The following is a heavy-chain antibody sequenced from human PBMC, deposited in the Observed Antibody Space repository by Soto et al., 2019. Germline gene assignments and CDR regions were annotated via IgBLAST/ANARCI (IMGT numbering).Heavy chain of an antibody. CDR2: ISAYNGNT. D-gene: IGHD3-22*01. CDR1: GYTFTSYG. CDR3: ARDMQVAYYDSSGYQDY. V-gene: IGHV1-18*04. J-gene: IGHJ4*02. Sequence: QVPLVQSGAEVKKPGASVKVSCKASGYTFTSYGISWVRQAPGQGLEWMGWISAYNGNTNYAQKLQGRVTMTTDTSTSTAYMELRSLRSDDTAVYYCARDMQVAYYDSSGYQDYWGQGTLVTVSS.